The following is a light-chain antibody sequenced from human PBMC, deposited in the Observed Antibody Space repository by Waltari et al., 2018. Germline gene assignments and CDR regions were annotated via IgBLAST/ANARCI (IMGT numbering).Light chain of an antibody. CDR3: QQYGSLPWT. V-gene: IGKV3-20*01. J-gene: IGKJ1*01. Sequence: VLTQSSGTLSLSPGERATLSCRASQSVTNDYLAWYQQKPGQAPRLLIYDASSRATGIPDRCSGSGSGTDFTLTISRLEPEDFAVYHCQQYGSLPWTFGQGTKVDMK. CDR2: DAS. CDR1: QSVTNDY.